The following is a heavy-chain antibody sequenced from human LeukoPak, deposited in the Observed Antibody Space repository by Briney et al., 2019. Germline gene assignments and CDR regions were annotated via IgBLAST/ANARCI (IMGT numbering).Heavy chain of an antibody. Sequence: ASVKVSCKAPGGTFSSYAISWVRQAPGQGLEWMGGIIPIFGTANYAQKFQGRVTITADKSTSTAYMELSSLRSEDTAVYYCASYGSGSYYRRPFDYWGQGTLVTVSS. V-gene: IGHV1-69*06. CDR3: ASYGSGSYYRRPFDY. J-gene: IGHJ4*02. D-gene: IGHD3-10*01. CDR2: IIPIFGTA. CDR1: GGTFSSYA.